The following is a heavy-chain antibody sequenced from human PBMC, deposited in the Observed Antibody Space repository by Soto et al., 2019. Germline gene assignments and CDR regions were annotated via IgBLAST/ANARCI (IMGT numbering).Heavy chain of an antibody. V-gene: IGHV5-51*03. D-gene: IGHD4-17*01. CDR1: GYSINNYW. J-gene: IGHJ3*02. CDR2: IYPSNSGT. Sequence: EVQVVQSGAEVKKPGESLKISCKVSGYSINNYWIAWVRQRPGTGLEWMGIIYPSNSGTRYSPSFQGQVTISADESISAAYLQWSSLKASDTAMYYCTRDLDYGGNSEIFDIWGQGTMVTVSS. CDR3: TRDLDYGGNSEIFDI.